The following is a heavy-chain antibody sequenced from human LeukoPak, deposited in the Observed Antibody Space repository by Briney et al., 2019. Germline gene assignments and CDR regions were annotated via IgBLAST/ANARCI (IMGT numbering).Heavy chain of an antibody. D-gene: IGHD4-23*01. CDR2: INHSGST. V-gene: IGHV4-34*01. J-gene: IGHJ4*02. CDR1: GGSFSGYY. CDR3: ARETPPDNTIDY. Sequence: SETLSLTCAVYGGSFSGYYWSWIRQPPGKGLEWIGEINHSGSTNYNPSLKSRVTISVDTPKNQFSLKLSSVTAADTAVYYCARETPPDNTIDYWGQGTLVTVSS.